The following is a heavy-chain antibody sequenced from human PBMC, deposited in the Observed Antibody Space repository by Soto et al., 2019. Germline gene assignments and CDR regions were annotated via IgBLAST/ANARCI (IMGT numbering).Heavy chain of an antibody. CDR1: GFTFTSSA. V-gene: IGHV1-58*01. J-gene: IGHJ4*02. Sequence: QMQLVQSGPEVKKPGTSVKVSCKASGFTFTSSAVQWVRQARGQRLEWIGWIVVGSGNTNYAQKFQERVTITRDMSTSTAYMELSSLRSEDTAVYYCAAGDSSSWYGGDYWGQGTLVTVSS. D-gene: IGHD6-13*01. CDR3: AAGDSSSWYGGDY. CDR2: IVVGSGNT.